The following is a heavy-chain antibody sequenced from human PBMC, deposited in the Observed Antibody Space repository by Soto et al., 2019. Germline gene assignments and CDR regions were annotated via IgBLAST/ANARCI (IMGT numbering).Heavy chain of an antibody. D-gene: IGHD3-22*01. J-gene: IGHJ6*01. Sequence: PGGSLRLSCGGSGFTLRDFGGHWIRQAPGKGLERVAVISYDGSHEYYADSVRGRFIISRDNSKNSLYLQMNSLRADDTAIYYCARDLKQEFDNSGYSYGMDVWGQGTSVTVSS. V-gene: IGHV3-30-3*01. CDR2: ISYDGSHE. CDR1: GFTLRDFG. CDR3: ARDLKQEFDNSGYSYGMDV.